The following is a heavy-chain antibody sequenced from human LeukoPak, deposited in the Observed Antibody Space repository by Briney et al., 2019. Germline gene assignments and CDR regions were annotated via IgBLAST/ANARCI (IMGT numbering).Heavy chain of an antibody. Sequence: PGGSLRLSCAASGFTFSSYAMSWVRQAPGKGLEGVSGISGSGGGTYYADSVRGRFTISRDNSKNTLYLQMNSLRAEDTAVYYCAKDLDCSGGTCHKAFDCWGQGTLVTVSS. V-gene: IGHV3-23*01. D-gene: IGHD2-15*01. CDR3: AKDLDCSGGTCHKAFDC. CDR2: ISGSGGGT. J-gene: IGHJ4*02. CDR1: GFTFSSYA.